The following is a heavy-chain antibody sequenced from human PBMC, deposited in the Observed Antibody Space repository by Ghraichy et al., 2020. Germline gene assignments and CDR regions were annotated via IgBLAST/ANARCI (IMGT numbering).Heavy chain of an antibody. D-gene: IGHD4-17*01. J-gene: IGHJ6*02. V-gene: IGHV3-33*08. CDR2: IWYDGSNK. CDR1: GFTFSSYG. Sequence: GGSLRLSCAASGFTFSSYGMHWVRQAPGKGLEWVAVIWYDGSNKYYADSVKGRFTISRDNSKNTLYLQMNSLRAEDTAVYYCARRPSGDYDTTLGDGMDVWGQGTTVTVSS. CDR3: ARRPSGDYDTTLGDGMDV.